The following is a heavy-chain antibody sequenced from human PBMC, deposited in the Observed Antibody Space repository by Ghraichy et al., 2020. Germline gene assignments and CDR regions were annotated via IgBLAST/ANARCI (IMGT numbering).Heavy chain of an antibody. D-gene: IGHD1-26*01. Sequence: SETLSLTCTVSGGPITSDVNFWSWTRQTPGKGLEWLGYIYDSGRTYYNPPLRSRVTISVDTSKNQFSLKLSSVTAADTAVYYCARDSAWEGTDVWGRGTTVTVSS. CDR1: GGPITSDVNF. CDR3: ARDSAWEGTDV. V-gene: IGHV4-31*03. CDR2: IYDSGRT. J-gene: IGHJ6*02.